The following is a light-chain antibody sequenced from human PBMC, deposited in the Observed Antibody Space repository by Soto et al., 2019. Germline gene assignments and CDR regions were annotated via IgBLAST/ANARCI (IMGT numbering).Light chain of an antibody. J-gene: IGLJ1*01. CDR1: SSNIGGNS. Sequence: QSVMTHPPSVSAAPGQKVTISCYGSSSNIGGNSVSWYQQLPGTAPKLLIYDDNKRPSGIPDRFSGSKSGTSATLGITGFQTGDEADYYCGSWDSSLSAYVFGTGTKLTVL. CDR3: GSWDSSLSAYV. V-gene: IGLV1-51*01. CDR2: DDN.